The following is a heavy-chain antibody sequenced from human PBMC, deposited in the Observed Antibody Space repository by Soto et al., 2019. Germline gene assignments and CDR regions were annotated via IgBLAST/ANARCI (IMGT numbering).Heavy chain of an antibody. Sequence: QVQLVQSGAEVKKPGASVKVSCKACGYTFTSCAMHWVRQAHGLRLEWMGWINAGNGNTKYSQKFQGRVTITRDTSASTAYMELSSLRSEDTAVYYCARSIAVVTALDYWGQGTLVTVSS. CDR3: ARSIAVVTALDY. D-gene: IGHD2-21*02. CDR1: GYTFTSCA. CDR2: INAGNGNT. J-gene: IGHJ4*02. V-gene: IGHV1-3*01.